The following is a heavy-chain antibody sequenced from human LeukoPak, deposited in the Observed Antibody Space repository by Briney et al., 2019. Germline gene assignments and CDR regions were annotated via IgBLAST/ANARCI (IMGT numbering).Heavy chain of an antibody. Sequence: ASVKGSCKASGYTFTSYYMHWVRQAPGQGLEWMGIINPSGGSTSYAQKFQGRVTMTRDTSTSTVYMELSSLRSEDTAVYYCARDPLRIAAAGTGAFDIWGQGTMVTVSS. CDR2: INPSGGST. V-gene: IGHV1-46*01. J-gene: IGHJ3*02. CDR3: ARDPLRIAAAGTGAFDI. CDR1: GYTFTSYY. D-gene: IGHD6-13*01.